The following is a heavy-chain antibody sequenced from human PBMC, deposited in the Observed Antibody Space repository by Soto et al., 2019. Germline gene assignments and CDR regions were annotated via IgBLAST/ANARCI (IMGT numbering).Heavy chain of an antibody. V-gene: IGHV4-34*01. CDR2: INHSGST. CDR1: GGSFSGYY. Sequence: PSETLSLTCAVYGGSFSGYYWSWIRQPPGKGLEWIGEINHSGSTNYNPSLKSRVTISVDTSKNQFSLKLSSVTAADTAVYYCARGQYGDYVGFDYWGQGTLVPSPQ. CDR3: ARGQYGDYVGFDY. J-gene: IGHJ4*02. D-gene: IGHD4-17*01.